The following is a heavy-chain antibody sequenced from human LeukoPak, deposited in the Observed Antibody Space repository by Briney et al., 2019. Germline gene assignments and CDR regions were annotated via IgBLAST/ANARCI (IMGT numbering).Heavy chain of an antibody. Sequence: ASVKVSCKASGYSFSGYGIGWVRQAPRQGLEWMGWITAGNGNTNYSQKVQGRVTMTTDTSTSTAYMELRSLRSNDTAVYFCARHLARGYSYGYNAFDIWGQGTMVTVSS. CDR1: GYSFSGYG. CDR3: ARHLARGYSYGYNAFDI. J-gene: IGHJ3*02. CDR2: ITAGNGNT. D-gene: IGHD5-18*01. V-gene: IGHV1-18*01.